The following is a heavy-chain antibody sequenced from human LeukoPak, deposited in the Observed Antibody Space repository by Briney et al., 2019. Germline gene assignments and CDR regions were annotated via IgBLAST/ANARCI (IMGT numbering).Heavy chain of an antibody. Sequence: SETLSLTCTVSGGSISSGGYYWSWIRQHPGKGLEWIGYIYYSGSTYYNPSLKSRVTISVDTSKNQFSLKLSSVTAADTAVYYCASRVVPAAMLRDRGQGTLVTVSS. J-gene: IGHJ4*02. CDR2: IYYSGST. CDR3: ASRVVPAAMLRD. D-gene: IGHD2-2*01. V-gene: IGHV4-31*03. CDR1: GGSISSGGYY.